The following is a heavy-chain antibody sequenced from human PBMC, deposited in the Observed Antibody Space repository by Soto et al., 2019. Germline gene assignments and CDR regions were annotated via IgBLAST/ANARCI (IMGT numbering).Heavy chain of an antibody. CDR2: ISSSGSTI. V-gene: IGHV3-48*03. CDR1: GFTCSSYE. CDR3: ASVRWDDAFDS. D-gene: IGHD1-26*01. J-gene: IGHJ3*02. Sequence: PGGSLRLSCAASGFTCSSYEMHWVRQAPGKGLEWVSYISSSGSTIYYADSVKGRFTISRDNAKNSLYLQMNSLRAEDTAVYYCASVRWDDAFDSWGQGTRVT.